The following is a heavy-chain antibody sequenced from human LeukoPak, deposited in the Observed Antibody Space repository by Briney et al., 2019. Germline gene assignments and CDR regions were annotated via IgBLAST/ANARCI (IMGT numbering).Heavy chain of an antibody. J-gene: IGHJ4*02. D-gene: IGHD3-10*01. CDR1: GFTFSSYS. CDR3: AKDIERVVRGVLE. V-gene: IGHV3-21*04. CDR2: ISSSSSYI. Sequence: GGSLRLSCAASGFTFSSYSMNWVRQAPGKGLEWVSSISSSSSYIYYADSVKGRFTISRDNAKNSLYLQMNSLRAEDTALYYCAKDIERVVRGVLEWGQGTLVTVSS.